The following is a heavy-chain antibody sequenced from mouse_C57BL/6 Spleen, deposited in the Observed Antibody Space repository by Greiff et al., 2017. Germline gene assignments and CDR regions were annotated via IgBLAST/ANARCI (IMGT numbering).Heavy chain of an antibody. CDR1: GYTFTSYW. CDR3: ARSGIYYGSSPYYFDY. V-gene: IGHV1-55*01. CDR2: IYPGSGST. Sequence: QVQLQQPGAELVKPGASVKMSCKASGYTFTSYWITWVKQRPGQGLEWIGDIYPGSGSTNYNDKFKSKATLTVDTSSSTAYMQLSSLTSEDSAVYYCARSGIYYGSSPYYFDYWGQGTTLTVSS. D-gene: IGHD1-1*01. J-gene: IGHJ2*01.